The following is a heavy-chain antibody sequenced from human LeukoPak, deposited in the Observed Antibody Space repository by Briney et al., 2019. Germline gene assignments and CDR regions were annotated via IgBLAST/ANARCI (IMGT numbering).Heavy chain of an antibody. V-gene: IGHV3-21*01. CDR2: ISSSSSYI. CDR1: GFTFSSYS. Sequence: GGSLRLSFAASGFTFSSYSMNWVRQAPGKGLEWVSSISSSSSYIYYADSVKGRFTISRDNAKNSLYLQMNSLRAEDTAVYYCARDASLYSSSWFDYWGQGTLVTVSS. D-gene: IGHD6-13*01. J-gene: IGHJ4*02. CDR3: ARDASLYSSSWFDY.